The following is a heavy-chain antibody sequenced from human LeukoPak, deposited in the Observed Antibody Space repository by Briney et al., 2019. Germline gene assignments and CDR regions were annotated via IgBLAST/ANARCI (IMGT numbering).Heavy chain of an antibody. J-gene: IGHJ6*02. CDR2: ISSSGSTI. Sequence: QSGGSLRLSCAASGFTFSSYEMNWVRQAPGKGLEWVSYISSSGSTIYYADSVKGRFTISRDNAKNSLYLQMNSLRAEDTAVYYCASDDCITMVRGPCMDVWGQGTTVTVSS. CDR1: GFTFSSYE. D-gene: IGHD3-10*01. V-gene: IGHV3-48*03. CDR3: ASDDCITMVRGPCMDV.